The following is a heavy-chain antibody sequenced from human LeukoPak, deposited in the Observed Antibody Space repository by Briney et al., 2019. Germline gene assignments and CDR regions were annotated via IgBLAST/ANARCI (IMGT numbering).Heavy chain of an antibody. CDR2: FYYSGST. D-gene: IGHD6-19*01. J-gene: IGHJ4*02. CDR1: GGSISISNYY. Sequence: SETPSLTCTVSGGSISISNYYWGWLRQPPGKGLEWIGSFYYSGSTYYNPSLKSRVTISVDTSKSQFSLKLNSVTAADTAVYYCARKQWVMYYFDSWGQGTLVTVSS. V-gene: IGHV4-39*01. CDR3: ARKQWVMYYFDS.